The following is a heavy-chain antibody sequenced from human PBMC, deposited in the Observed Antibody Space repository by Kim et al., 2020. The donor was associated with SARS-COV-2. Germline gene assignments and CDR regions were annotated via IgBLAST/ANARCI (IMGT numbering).Heavy chain of an antibody. CDR2: IYYSGST. Sequence: SETLSLTCTVSGGSISSSSYYWGWIRQPPGKGLEWIGSIYYSGSTYYNPSLKSRVTISVDTSKNQFSLKLSSVTAADTAVYYCARDLSHYDFWMKGGYY. CDR3: ARDLSHYDFWMKGGYY. CDR1: GGSISSSSYY. D-gene: IGHD3-3*01. V-gene: IGHV4-39*07. J-gene: IGHJ6*01.